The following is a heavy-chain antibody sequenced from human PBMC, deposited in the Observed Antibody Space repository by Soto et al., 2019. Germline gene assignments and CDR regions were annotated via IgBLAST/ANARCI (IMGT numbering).Heavy chain of an antibody. CDR3: ARGTLGYCSSTSCPYYFDY. CDR2: IYHSGST. Sequence: QVQLQESGPGLVKPSGTLSLTCAVSGDSISSNNWWSWVRQPPGKGLEWIGEIYHSGSTNYNPSLKGRVTISVDKSKNHFSLKLNSVTAADTAVYYCARGTLGYCSSTSCPYYFDYWGQGTLVTVSS. V-gene: IGHV4-4*02. J-gene: IGHJ4*02. D-gene: IGHD2-2*01. CDR1: GDSISSNNW.